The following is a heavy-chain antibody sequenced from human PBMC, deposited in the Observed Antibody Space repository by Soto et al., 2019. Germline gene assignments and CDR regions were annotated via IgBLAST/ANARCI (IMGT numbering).Heavy chain of an antibody. CDR2: IYWDDDK. CDR1: GFSLSTSGVG. Sequence: QITLKESGPTLVKPTQTLTLTCTFSGFSLSTSGVGVGWIRQPPGKALEWLALIYWDDDKRYSPSLKSRLTTXXDXXXXXXXXXXXXXXXXXXXXXXXXHXGXXXXYYYGMDVWGQGTTVTVSS. J-gene: IGHJ6*02. CDR3: XHXGXXXXYYYGMDV. V-gene: IGHV2-5*02.